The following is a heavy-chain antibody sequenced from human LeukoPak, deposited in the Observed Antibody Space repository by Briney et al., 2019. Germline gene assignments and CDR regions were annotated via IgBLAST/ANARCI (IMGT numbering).Heavy chain of an antibody. V-gene: IGHV3-30-3*01. CDR2: ISYDGSNK. Sequence: GGSLRLSCAASGFTFSSYAMHWVRQAPGKGLEWVAVISYDGSNKYYADSVKGRFTISRDNSKNTLYLQMNSLRAEDTAVYYCARGGSSGWYYPYDAFDIWGQGTMVTVSS. CDR3: ARGGSSGWYYPYDAFDI. D-gene: IGHD6-19*01. CDR1: GFTFSSYA. J-gene: IGHJ3*02.